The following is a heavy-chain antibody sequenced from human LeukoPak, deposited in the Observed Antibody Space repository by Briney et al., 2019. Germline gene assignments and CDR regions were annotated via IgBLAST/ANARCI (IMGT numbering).Heavy chain of an antibody. CDR1: GFTFSSYS. D-gene: IGHD2-21*01. CDR3: ARAYCGGDCYSKYYYYYMDV. J-gene: IGHJ6*03. CDR2: ISSSSSYI. V-gene: IGHV3-21*01. Sequence: PGGSLRLSCAASGFTFSSYSMNWVRQAPGKGLEWVSSISSSSSYIYYADSVKGRFTISRDNAKNSLYLQMNSLRAEDTAVYYCARAYCGGDCYSKYYYYYMDVWGKGTTVTVSS.